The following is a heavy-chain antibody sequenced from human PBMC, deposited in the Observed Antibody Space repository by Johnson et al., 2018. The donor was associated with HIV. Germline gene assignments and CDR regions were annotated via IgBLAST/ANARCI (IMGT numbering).Heavy chain of an antibody. J-gene: IGHJ3*02. CDR2: IYSGGST. D-gene: IGHD6-13*01. V-gene: IGHV3-66*01. Sequence: VQLVESGGVVVQPGGSLRLSCAASGFTVSSNYMSWVRQAPGKGLEWVSVIYSGGSTYYADSVKGRFTISSDNSKNMLYLQMNSLRAEDTAVYYCAREIGYSSSWYLGSGWYPDAFDIWGQGTMVTVSS. CDR3: AREIGYSSSWYLGSGWYPDAFDI. CDR1: GFTVSSNY.